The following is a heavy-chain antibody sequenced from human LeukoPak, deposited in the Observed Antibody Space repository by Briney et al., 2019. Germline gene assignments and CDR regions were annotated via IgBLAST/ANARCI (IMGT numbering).Heavy chain of an antibody. Sequence: GGSLRLSCAASGFTFSSYSMNWVRQAPGKGLEWVSSIGSSSSYIYYADSVKGRFTISRDNAKNSLYLQMNSLRAEDTAVYYCARDMKPYCSGGSCGFDYWGQGTLVTVSS. CDR2: IGSSSSYI. CDR3: ARDMKPYCSGGSCGFDY. J-gene: IGHJ4*02. V-gene: IGHV3-21*01. D-gene: IGHD2-15*01. CDR1: GFTFSSYS.